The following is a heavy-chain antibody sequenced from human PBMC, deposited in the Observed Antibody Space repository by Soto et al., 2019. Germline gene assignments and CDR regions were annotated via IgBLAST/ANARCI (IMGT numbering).Heavy chain of an antibody. CDR1: GGSISSYY. J-gene: IGHJ6*03. CDR3: ARVYEGCSGGSCYEGNYYYYYYMDV. V-gene: IGHV4-59*01. D-gene: IGHD2-15*01. CDR2: IYYSGST. Sequence: SETLSLTCTVSGGSISSYYWSWIRQPPGKGLEWIGYIYYSGSTNYNPSLKSRVTISVDTSKNQFSLKLSSVTAADTAVYYCARVYEGCSGGSCYEGNYYYYYYMDVWGKGTTVTVSS.